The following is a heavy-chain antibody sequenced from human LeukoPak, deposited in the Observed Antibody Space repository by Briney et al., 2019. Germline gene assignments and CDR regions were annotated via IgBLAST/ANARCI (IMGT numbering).Heavy chain of an antibody. V-gene: IGHV3-23*01. CDR2: ISGGGGTT. J-gene: IGHJ4*02. Sequence: GGSLRLSCAASGFTFSNYAMNWVRQAPGKGLEWVSSISGGGGTTYYADSVKGRFTISRDNSKDTLYLQMSSLRIEDTAIYYCRAATRYLDYYYDYWGQGTLVTVSS. CDR3: RAATRYLDYYYDY. CDR1: GFTFSNYA. D-gene: IGHD3-22*01.